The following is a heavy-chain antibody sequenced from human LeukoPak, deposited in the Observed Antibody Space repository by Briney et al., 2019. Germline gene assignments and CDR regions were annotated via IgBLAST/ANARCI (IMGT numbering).Heavy chain of an antibody. CDR2: IHYTGAT. Sequence: SETLSLTCAVYGGSITGYYWSWIRQTPGRGLEWVGEIHYTGATSYNPSLKSRATISTDTSKNQFSLRLSSVTAADTAVYFCARGSYGGDAGYYFDYWGQGTLVTVSS. J-gene: IGHJ4*02. CDR1: GGSITGYY. D-gene: IGHD4-23*01. CDR3: ARGSYGGDAGYYFDY. V-gene: IGHV4-34*01.